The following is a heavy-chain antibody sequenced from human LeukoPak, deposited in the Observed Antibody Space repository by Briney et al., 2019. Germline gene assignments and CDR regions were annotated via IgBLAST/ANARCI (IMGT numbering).Heavy chain of an antibody. Sequence: GASVKVSCKASGGTFSSYAISWVRQAPGQGLEWMGGIIPIFGTANYAQKFQGRVTITTDESTSTAYMELSSLRSEDTAVYYCAREPKDKGPESSRWGWFDPWGQGTLVTVSS. D-gene: IGHD6-13*01. J-gene: IGHJ5*02. V-gene: IGHV1-69*05. CDR2: IIPIFGTA. CDR1: GGTFSSYA. CDR3: AREPKDKGPESSRWGWFDP.